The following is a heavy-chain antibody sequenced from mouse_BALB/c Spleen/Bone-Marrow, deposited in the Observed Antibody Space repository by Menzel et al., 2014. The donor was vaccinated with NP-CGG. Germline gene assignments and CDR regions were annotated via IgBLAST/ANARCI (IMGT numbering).Heavy chain of an antibody. CDR1: GFDFSRFW. CDR2: INPDSRTI. Sequence: EVKLVESGGGLVQPGGSLKLSCAASGFDFSRFWMCWVRQAPGKGLQWIGEINPDSRTINYAPSLKDKFIISRDNAKNTLYLQMSKVRSEDTALYYCQRLGYCEGFAYWGQGTLVTVSA. J-gene: IGHJ3*01. D-gene: IGHD2-3*01. V-gene: IGHV4-1*02. CDR3: QRLGYCEGFAY.